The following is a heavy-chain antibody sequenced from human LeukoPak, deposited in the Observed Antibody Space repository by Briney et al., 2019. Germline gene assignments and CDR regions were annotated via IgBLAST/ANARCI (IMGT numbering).Heavy chain of an antibody. CDR2: SYYSGST. V-gene: IGHV4-31*03. CDR3: ARGQYQKQRTGTLDY. Sequence: PSQTLSLTCTVSGGSISSGGYYWSWIRQHPGKGLEWIGDSYYSGSTYYNPSLKSRVTISVDTSKNQFSLKLSSVTAADTAVYYCARGQYQKQRTGTLDYWGQGTLVTVSS. J-gene: IGHJ4*02. D-gene: IGHD1-1*01. CDR1: GGSISSGGYY.